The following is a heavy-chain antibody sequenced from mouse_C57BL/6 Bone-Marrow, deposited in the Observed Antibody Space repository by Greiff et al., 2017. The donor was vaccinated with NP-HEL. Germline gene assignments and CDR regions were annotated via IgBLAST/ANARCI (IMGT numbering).Heavy chain of an antibody. D-gene: IGHD1-1*01. J-gene: IGHJ2*01. CDR3: AFYYGSSYPLDY. V-gene: IGHV1-64*01. Sequence: QVQLQQPGAELVKPGASVKLSCKASGYTFTSYWMHWVKQRPGQGLEWIGMIHPNSGSTNYNEKFKSKATLTVDKSSSTAYMQLSSLTSEDSAVYYCAFYYGSSYPLDYWGQGTTLTVSS. CDR2: IHPNSGST. CDR1: GYTFTSYW.